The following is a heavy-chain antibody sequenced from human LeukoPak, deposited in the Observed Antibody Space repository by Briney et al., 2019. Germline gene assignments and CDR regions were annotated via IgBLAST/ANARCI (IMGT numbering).Heavy chain of an antibody. CDR2: IIPSDGFT. CDR3: ARGDVVVPAAIKYYYYMDV. Sequence: ASVKVSCKASGYTFTNYYIHWVRQAPGQGLEWMGMIIPSDGFTTYAQKFQGRVTMTRDTSISTAYMELSRLRSDDTAVYYCARGDVVVPAAIKYYYYMDVWGKGTTVTISS. V-gene: IGHV1-2*02. D-gene: IGHD2-2*01. CDR1: GYTFTNYY. J-gene: IGHJ6*03.